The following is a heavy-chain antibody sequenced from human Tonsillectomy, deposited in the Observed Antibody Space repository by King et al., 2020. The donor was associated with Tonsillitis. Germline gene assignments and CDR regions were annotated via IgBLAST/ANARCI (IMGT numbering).Heavy chain of an antibody. CDR2: ISYDGSNK. J-gene: IGHJ4*02. CDR3: ARALAGYSSSHPVD. CDR1: GFTFNSYV. Sequence: VQLVESGGGVVQPGRSLRLSCAASGFTFNSYVMHWVRQAPGKGLEWVAVISYDGSNKYYTDSVKGRFTISGDNSKNTLYLQMNSLRTEDTAVYYCARALAGYSSSHPVDWGQGTLVTVSS. V-gene: IGHV3-30*04. D-gene: IGHD6-13*01.